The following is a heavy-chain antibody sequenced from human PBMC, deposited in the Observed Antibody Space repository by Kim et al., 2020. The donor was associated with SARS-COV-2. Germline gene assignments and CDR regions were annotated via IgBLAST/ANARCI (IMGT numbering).Heavy chain of an antibody. D-gene: IGHD3-9*01. CDR2: INHSGST. CDR1: GGSFSGYY. J-gene: IGHJ4*02. CDR3: ARDRTSLLRYFDWSQLGGFVGY. V-gene: IGHV4-34*01. Sequence: SETLSLTCAVYGGSFSGYYWSWIRQPPGNGLEWIGEINHSGSTNYNPSLKSRVTISVDTSKNQFSLKLSSVTAADTAVYYCARDRTSLLRYFDWSQLGGFVGYWGQGTLVTVSS.